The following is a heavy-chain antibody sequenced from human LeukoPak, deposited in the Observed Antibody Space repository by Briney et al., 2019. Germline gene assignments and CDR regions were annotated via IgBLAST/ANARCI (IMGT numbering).Heavy chain of an antibody. D-gene: IGHD3-22*01. J-gene: IGHJ2*01. V-gene: IGHV4-39*01. CDR3: AGQGCDSSGYYYPWYFDL. CDR1: GGSISSSSYY. Sequence: KPSETLSLTCTVSGGSISSSSYYWGWIRQPPGRGLEWIGSIYYSGSTYYNPSLKSRVTISVDTSKNQFSLKLSSVTAADTAVYYCAGQGCDSSGYYYPWYFDLWGRGTLVTVSS. CDR2: IYYSGST.